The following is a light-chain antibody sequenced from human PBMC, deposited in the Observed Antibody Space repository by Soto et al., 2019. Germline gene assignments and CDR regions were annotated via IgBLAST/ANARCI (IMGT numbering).Light chain of an antibody. Sequence: DIQMTQSPSPLSASVGDRVTITCRASPSISTWLAWYQQKPGKAPKLLIYRASSLESGVPSRFSGSGSGTEFTLTISSLQPDDVASYYCQEYNSYSPRLSFGGGTKV. CDR1: PSISTW. CDR2: RAS. V-gene: IGKV1-5*03. J-gene: IGKJ4*02. CDR3: QEYNSYSPRLS.